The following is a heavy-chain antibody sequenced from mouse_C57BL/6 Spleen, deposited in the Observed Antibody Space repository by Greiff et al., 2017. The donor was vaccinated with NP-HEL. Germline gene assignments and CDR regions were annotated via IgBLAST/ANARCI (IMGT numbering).Heavy chain of an antibody. V-gene: IGHV1-22*01. D-gene: IGHD1-1*01. CDR3: AKRGITTVVAEGFAY. CDR2: INPNNGGT. CDR1: GYTFTGYN. Sequence: VQLQQSGPELVKPGASVKMSCKASGYTFTGYNMHWVKQSHGKSLEWIGYINPNNGGTSYNQKFKGKATLTVNKSSSTAYMELRSLTSEDSAVYYCAKRGITTVVAEGFAYWGQGTLVTVSA. J-gene: IGHJ3*01.